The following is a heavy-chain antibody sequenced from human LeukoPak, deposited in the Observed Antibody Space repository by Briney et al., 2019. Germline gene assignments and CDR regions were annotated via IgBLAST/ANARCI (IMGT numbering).Heavy chain of an antibody. CDR3: ARANGYSYGFDY. D-gene: IGHD5-18*01. V-gene: IGHV1-69*15. CDR2: IIPIFGTA. Sequence: ASVKVSCKASGGTFSSYAISWVRQAPGQGLEWMGRIIPIFGTANYAQKFQGRVTITADESTSTAYMELSSLRSEDTAVYYCARANGYSYGFDYWGQGTLVTVSS. CDR1: GGTFSSYA. J-gene: IGHJ4*02.